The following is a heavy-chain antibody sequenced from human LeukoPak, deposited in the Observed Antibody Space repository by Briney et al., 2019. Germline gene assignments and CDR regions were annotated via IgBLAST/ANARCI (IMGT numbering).Heavy chain of an antibody. CDR1: GFTFSSYG. CDR2: ISYDGSNK. D-gene: IGHD2-21*02. V-gene: IGHV3-30*18. Sequence: GGSLKLSCAASGFTFSSYGMHWVRQAPGKGLEWVAVISYDGSNKYYADSVKGRFTISRDNSKNTLFLQMSSLRGDDTAVYYCAKRWATTAATDAFDLWGQGTMVTVSS. CDR3: AKRWATTAATDAFDL. J-gene: IGHJ3*01.